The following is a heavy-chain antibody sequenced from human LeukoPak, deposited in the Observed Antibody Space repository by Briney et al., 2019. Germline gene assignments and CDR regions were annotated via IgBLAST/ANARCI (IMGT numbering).Heavy chain of an antibody. D-gene: IGHD2-15*01. CDR2: IYYSGST. V-gene: IGHV4-59*08. J-gene: IGHJ5*02. CDR3: ASILGYCSGGSCSDGWFDP. Sequence: SETLSLTCTVSGGSISNYYWSWIRQPPGKGLEWIGYIYYSGSTNYNPSLKSRVTISVDTSKNQFSLKLSSVTAADTAVYYCASILGYCSGGSCSDGWFDPWGQGTLVTVSS. CDR1: GGSISNYY.